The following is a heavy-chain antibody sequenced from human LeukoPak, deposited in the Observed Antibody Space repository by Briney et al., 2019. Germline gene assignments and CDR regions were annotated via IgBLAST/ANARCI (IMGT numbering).Heavy chain of an antibody. CDR1: GLPFSTFW. CDR2: INQDGSEE. CDR3: ARNARGPGDY. Sequence: QPGGSLRLSCAASGLPFSTFWMNWVRQAPGEGLEWVANINQDGSEEYYVDSVKGRFTISRDNAKNSVYLQMNSLRVEDTGIYYCARNARGPGDYWGQGTVVTVSS. V-gene: IGHV3-7*01. J-gene: IGHJ4*02. D-gene: IGHD2-2*01.